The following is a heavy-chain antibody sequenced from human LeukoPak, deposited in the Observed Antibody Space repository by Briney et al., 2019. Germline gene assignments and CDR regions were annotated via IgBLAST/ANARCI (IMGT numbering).Heavy chain of an antibody. J-gene: IGHJ4*02. Sequence: GGSLRLSCAASGFSLSNYWMNWVRQAPGKGLEWVASIKPDGSEKYYVDSLGGRFTISRDDARNSLYLQMNSLRAEDTAVYYCAEGGYWGQGTLVTVSS. CDR1: GFSLSNYW. CDR3: AEGGY. V-gene: IGHV3-7*01. CDR2: IKPDGSEK.